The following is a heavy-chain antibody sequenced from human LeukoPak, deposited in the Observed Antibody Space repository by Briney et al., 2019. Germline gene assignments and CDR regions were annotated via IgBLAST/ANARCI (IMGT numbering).Heavy chain of an antibody. D-gene: IGHD1-26*01. Sequence: RASVKVSCKASGYTFTTYYMHWVRQAPGQGLEWVGVINPSGGTTTYAQKLQGRVTMTRDTSTSTVYMELSSPRIEDTAVYYCSRDLGGSYNDYWGQGTMVTVSS. CDR1: GYTFTTYY. CDR3: SRDLGGSYNDY. V-gene: IGHV1-46*04. CDR2: INPSGGTT. J-gene: IGHJ4*02.